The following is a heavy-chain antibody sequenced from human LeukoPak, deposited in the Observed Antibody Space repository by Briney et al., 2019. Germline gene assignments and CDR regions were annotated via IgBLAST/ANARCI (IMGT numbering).Heavy chain of an antibody. D-gene: IGHD3-22*01. CDR3: ARQNYYDSSGSASNWFDP. CDR2: IYPGDSDT. Sequence: GESLKISCRGSGYSFTSYWIGWVRQMPGKGLEWMGIIYPGDSDTRYSPSFQGQVTISADKSISTAYLQWSSLKASDTAMYYCARQNYYDSSGSASNWFDPWGQGTLVTVSS. J-gene: IGHJ5*02. V-gene: IGHV5-51*01. CDR1: GYSFTSYW.